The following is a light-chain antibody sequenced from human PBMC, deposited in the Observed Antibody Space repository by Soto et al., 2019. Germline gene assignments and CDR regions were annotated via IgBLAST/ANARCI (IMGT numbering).Light chain of an antibody. CDR2: DVT. CDR3: SSFTSNSILV. V-gene: IGLV2-14*03. J-gene: IGLJ2*01. Sequence: QSALTQPASVSGSPGQSITISCTGTSSDVGAYNYVSWYQQHPGKAPKLMIYDVTDRPSGVSNRFSASKSGSTASLTISRLRAEDEADYYCSSFTSNSILVFGGGTKLTVL. CDR1: SSDVGAYNY.